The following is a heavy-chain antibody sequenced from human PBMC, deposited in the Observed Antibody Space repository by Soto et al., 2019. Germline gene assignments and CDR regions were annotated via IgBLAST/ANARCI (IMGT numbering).Heavy chain of an antibody. V-gene: IGHV1-3*01. CDR3: ARDPYGDYAFGGDY. J-gene: IGHJ4*02. CDR1: GYTFTSYA. CDR2: INAGNGKK. Sequence: ASVQVSCKASGYTFTSYAMHWVRQAPGQRLEWMGWINAGNGKKKYSQKFQGRVTITRDTSASTAYMELSSLRSEDTAVYYCARDPYGDYAFGGDYWGQGTLVTVSS. D-gene: IGHD4-17*01.